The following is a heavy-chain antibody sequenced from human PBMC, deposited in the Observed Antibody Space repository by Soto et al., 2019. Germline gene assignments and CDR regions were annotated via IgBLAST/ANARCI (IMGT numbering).Heavy chain of an antibody. V-gene: IGHV3-21*01. CDR3: SGDPAGGMDV. CDR2: ISSSSIYV. J-gene: IGHJ6*02. CDR1: GFSFSTYT. Sequence: PGGSLRLSCAASGFSFSTYTLNWVRQAPGKGLEWVASISSSSIYVNYADSVKGRFLISRDNAENSLYLQMDSLRAEDTAVYYCSGDPAGGMDVWGQGTTVTVSS.